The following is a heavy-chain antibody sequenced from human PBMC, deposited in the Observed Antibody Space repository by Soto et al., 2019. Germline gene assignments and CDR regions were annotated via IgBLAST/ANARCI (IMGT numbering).Heavy chain of an antibody. CDR3: ARGRTVRNYADDSSDYFYFFDY. J-gene: IGHJ4*02. CDR2: VYYTGGT. CDR1: GDSISTFY. V-gene: IGHV4-59*01. D-gene: IGHD3-22*01. Sequence: PSETLSLTCTVSGDSISTFYWGWMRQSPGKELEWIGYVYYTGGTNYNPSLKRRVTISVDRSKNQFSLKMTSANAADTAVYYCARGRTVRNYADDSSDYFYFFDYWGQGTQVTVSS.